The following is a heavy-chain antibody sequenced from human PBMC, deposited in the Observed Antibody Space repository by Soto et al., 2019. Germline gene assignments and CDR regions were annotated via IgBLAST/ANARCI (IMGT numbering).Heavy chain of an antibody. CDR1: GFTFSSYP. CDR2: ISYDGSNK. V-gene: IGHV3-30-3*01. Sequence: QVQLVESGGGVVQPGRSLRLSCAASGFTFSSYPMHWVRQAPGQGLEWVAVISYDGSNKYYADSVKGRFTISRDNSKNTLYLQMNSLSAEDTAVYDCARDWTNSALFDIWGQGTMVTVSS. D-gene: IGHD2-8*01. CDR3: ARDWTNSALFDI. J-gene: IGHJ3*02.